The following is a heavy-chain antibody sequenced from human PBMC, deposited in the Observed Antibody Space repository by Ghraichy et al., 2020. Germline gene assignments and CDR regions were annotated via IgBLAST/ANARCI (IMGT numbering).Heavy chain of an antibody. V-gene: IGHV4-59*01. CDR2: IYYTGST. J-gene: IGHJ6*03. CDR3: ARGYNWYMDV. CDR1: GGSIRDNY. Sequence: SETLSLTCIVSGGSIRDNYWSCIRQPPGKRLEWIGYIYYTGSTDYNPSLNSRVTILVDTSKTQYSLKVTSVTAADTAVYYCARGYNWYMDVWGKGTTVTVSS.